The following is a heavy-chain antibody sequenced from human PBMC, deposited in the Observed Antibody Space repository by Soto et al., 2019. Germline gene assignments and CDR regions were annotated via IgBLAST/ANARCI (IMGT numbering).Heavy chain of an antibody. D-gene: IGHD6-6*01. Sequence: PGESLKISCKGSGYSFTSYWISWVRQMPGKGREWMGRIDPSDCDTNYSASFQGHVTISADKSMRTAYLQWSSLKASATAMYYCARREAARLYCYYGMDVWGQGTTVTDSS. V-gene: IGHV5-10-1*01. CDR1: GYSFTSYW. CDR3: ARREAARLYCYYGMDV. J-gene: IGHJ6*02. CDR2: IDPSDCDT.